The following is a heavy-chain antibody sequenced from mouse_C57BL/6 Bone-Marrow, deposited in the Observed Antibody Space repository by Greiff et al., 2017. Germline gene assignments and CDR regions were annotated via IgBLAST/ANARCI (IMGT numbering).Heavy chain of an antibody. Sequence: EVQLQQSGPELVKPGASVKISCKASGYTFTDYYMNWVKQSHGKGLEWIGDINPNNGGTSYNQKFKGKATLTVDKSSSTAYMERRSLTSEDSAFYYCASAGDFAYWGQGTLVTVSA. D-gene: IGHD3-2*02. CDR2: INPNNGGT. CDR1: GYTFTDYY. CDR3: ASAGDFAY. J-gene: IGHJ3*01. V-gene: IGHV1-26*01.